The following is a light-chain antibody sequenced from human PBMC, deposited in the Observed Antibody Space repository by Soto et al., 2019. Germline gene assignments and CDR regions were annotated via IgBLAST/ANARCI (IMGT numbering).Light chain of an antibody. J-gene: IGLJ1*01. V-gene: IGLV1-40*01. CDR3: QSYDSSLSGSEV. CDR1: SSNIGAGFD. Sequence: QSVLTQPPSVSGAPGQWITISCTGSSSNIGAGFDVHWYQQLPGTAPKLLMYGNNNRPSGVPDRFSGSKSGTSASLAITGLQAEDEADYYCQSYDSSLSGSEVFGTGNKLTVL. CDR2: GNN.